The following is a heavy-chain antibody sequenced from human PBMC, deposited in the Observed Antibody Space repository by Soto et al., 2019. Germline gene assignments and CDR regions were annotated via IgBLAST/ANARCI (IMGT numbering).Heavy chain of an antibody. Sequence: RASVKVSCKSSGGTFSSYSISWGRQAPGQGLEWMGGIIPIFGTANYAQKFQGRVTITADESTSTAYMELSSLRSEDTAVYYCATHLNYYGSGSYYNVVPDDYWGQGTLVTVSS. CDR3: ATHLNYYGSGSYYNVVPDDY. CDR2: IIPIFGTA. CDR1: GGTFSSYS. J-gene: IGHJ4*02. V-gene: IGHV1-69*13. D-gene: IGHD3-10*01.